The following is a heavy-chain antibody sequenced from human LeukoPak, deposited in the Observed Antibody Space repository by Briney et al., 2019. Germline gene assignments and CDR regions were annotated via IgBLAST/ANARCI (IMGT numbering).Heavy chain of an antibody. CDR1: GFTFDDYA. J-gene: IGHJ4*02. D-gene: IGHD5-18*01. Sequence: PGGSLRLSCAASGFTFDDYAMHWVRQAPGKGLEWVSLISADGGSTYYGDSVKGRFTISRDNSKNSLYLHMNSLRTEDTALYYCAKDLGYSYGIFDQWGQGTLVTVSS. V-gene: IGHV3-43*02. CDR2: ISADGGST. CDR3: AKDLGYSYGIFDQ.